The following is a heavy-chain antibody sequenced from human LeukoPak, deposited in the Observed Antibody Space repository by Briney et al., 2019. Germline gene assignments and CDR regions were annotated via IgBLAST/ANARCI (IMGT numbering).Heavy chain of an antibody. CDR2: IYTSVST. CDR3: ARVGSGDYVYDY. CDR1: GGSISNYY. J-gene: IGHJ4*02. Sequence: PAETLSLTCNVSGGSISNYYWSWIRQPAGKGLEWIGRIYTSVSTNYNPSRKSRVTMSVNTSKNQFSLKLSSVTAADTAVYYCARVGSGDYVYDYWGPGTLVTVSS. V-gene: IGHV4-4*07. D-gene: IGHD2-21*02.